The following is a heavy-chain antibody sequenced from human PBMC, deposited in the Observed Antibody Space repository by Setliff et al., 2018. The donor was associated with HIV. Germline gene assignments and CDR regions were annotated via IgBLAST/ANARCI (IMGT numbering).Heavy chain of an antibody. J-gene: IGHJ4*02. CDR3: ASAYDSSGYYYVFDY. CDR2: IIPIFGTA. V-gene: IGHV1-69*13. Sequence: SVKVSCKASGGTFSTCAISWVRQAPGQGLEWMGGIIPIFGTANYAQNFEGRVTITADESTSTAYMELTSLRSDDTAVYYCASAYDSSGYYYVFDYWGQGTLVTVSS. CDR1: GGTFSTCA. D-gene: IGHD3-22*01.